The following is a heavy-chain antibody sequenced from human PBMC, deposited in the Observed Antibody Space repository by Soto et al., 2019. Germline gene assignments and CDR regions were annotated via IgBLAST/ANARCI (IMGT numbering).Heavy chain of an antibody. CDR2: IGTAGDT. CDR1: GFTFSSYD. CDR3: ARVASDFHIDV. J-gene: IGHJ6*02. V-gene: IGHV3-13*04. Sequence: EVQLVESGGGLVQPGGSLRLSCAASGFTFSSYDMHWVRQATGKGLEWVSAIGTAGDTYYPGSVKGRFTISRENAKNSLYLQMNSLRAGDTAVYYCARVASDFHIDVWGQGTTVTVPS. D-gene: IGHD3-3*01.